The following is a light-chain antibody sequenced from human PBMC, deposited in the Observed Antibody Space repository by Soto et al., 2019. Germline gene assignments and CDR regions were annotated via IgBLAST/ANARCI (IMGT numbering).Light chain of an antibody. CDR1: QSVSGN. V-gene: IGKV3-15*01. CDR2: GAS. J-gene: IGKJ1*01. CDR3: QQYNNWPPA. Sequence: EIVMAQSPATLSVSPGERATLSCRASQSVSGNLAWYQQKPGQAPRLLIYGASTRATGIPARFSGSGSGTEFTLTISSLQSEDFAVYHCQQYNNWPPAFGQGTKVEIK.